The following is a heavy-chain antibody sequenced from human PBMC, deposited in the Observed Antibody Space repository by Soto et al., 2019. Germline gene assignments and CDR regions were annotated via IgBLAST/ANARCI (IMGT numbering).Heavy chain of an antibody. CDR1: GGSISGYY. CDR3: AKSSVLLWFGDGGYYGMDV. CDR2: MYNTGST. Sequence: PSETLSLTCTVSGGSISGYYWSWIRQPPGKGLEWIGYMYNTGSTVYNPSFKSRVTISVDTSKNQFSLKLSSVTAADTAVYYCAKSSVLLWFGDGGYYGMDVWGQGATVTVSS. D-gene: IGHD3-10*01. J-gene: IGHJ6*02. V-gene: IGHV4-59*12.